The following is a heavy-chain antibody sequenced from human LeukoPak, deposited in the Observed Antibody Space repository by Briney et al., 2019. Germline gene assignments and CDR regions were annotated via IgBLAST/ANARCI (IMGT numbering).Heavy chain of an antibody. CDR1: GFTFSSYA. V-gene: IGHV3-23*01. CDR3: AKSGPLRLGELSLYPYYFDY. CDR2: ISGSGGST. Sequence: GGSLRLSCAASGFTFSSYAMCWVRQAPGKGLEWVSAISGSGGSTYYADSVKGRFTISRDNSKNTLYLQMNRLRAEDTAVYYCAKSGPLRLGELSLYPYYFDYWGQGTLVTVSS. D-gene: IGHD3-16*02. J-gene: IGHJ4*02.